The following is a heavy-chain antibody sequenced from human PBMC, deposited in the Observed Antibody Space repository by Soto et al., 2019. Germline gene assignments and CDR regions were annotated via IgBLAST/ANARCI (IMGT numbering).Heavy chain of an antibody. CDR3: ARRGDASGSYFDY. CDR1: GFIFSNYD. Sequence: EVQLLESGGGLVQPGGSLRLSCAASGFIFSNYDMSWVRQAPGKGLEWVSAIRDTGGSTYSADSVKGRFTISRDNSKNTLYLQMNSLRVEDTAIYYWARRGDASGSYFDYWGQGTLVTVSS. CDR2: IRDTGGST. D-gene: IGHD3-10*01. V-gene: IGHV3-23*01. J-gene: IGHJ4*02.